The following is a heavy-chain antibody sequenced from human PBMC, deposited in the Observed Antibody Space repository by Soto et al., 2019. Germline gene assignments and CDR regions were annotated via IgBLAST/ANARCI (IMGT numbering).Heavy chain of an antibody. D-gene: IGHD3-10*01. CDR2: IKSKVDGGTT. Sequence: EVQLVESGGGLVKPGGSLRLSCAASGLTFRNVWMTWVRQAPGKGLEWVGRIKSKVDGGTTDYAASVKGRYTISRDDSKSTLYLQMNSLKTEDTAVYYCTTDRPFTGGGVITTWGQGTMVTVSS. V-gene: IGHV3-15*01. CDR1: GLTFRNVW. CDR3: TTDRPFTGGGVITT. J-gene: IGHJ3*01.